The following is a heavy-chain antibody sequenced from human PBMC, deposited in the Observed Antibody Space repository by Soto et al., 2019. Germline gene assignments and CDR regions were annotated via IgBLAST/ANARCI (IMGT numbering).Heavy chain of an antibody. J-gene: IGHJ6*02. CDR3: TTDSDPDDIGDYYYGMDV. V-gene: IGHV3-15*07. Sequence: GGSLRLSCAASGFTFSNAWMNWVRQAPGKGLEWVGRIKSKTDGGTTDYAAPVKGRFTISRDDSKNTLYLQMNSLKTEDTAVYYCTTDSDPDDIGDYYYGMDVWGQGTTVTVSS. CDR1: GFTFSNAW. CDR2: IKSKTDGGTT. D-gene: IGHD3-10*01.